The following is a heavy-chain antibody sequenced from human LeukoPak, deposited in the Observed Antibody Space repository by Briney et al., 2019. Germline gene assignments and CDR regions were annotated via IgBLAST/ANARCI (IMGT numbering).Heavy chain of an antibody. J-gene: IGHJ6*03. Sequence: PGGSLRLSCAASGLTFSSYGMHWVRQAPGKGLEWVAVISYDGSNKYYADSVKGRFTISRDNSKNTLYLQMNSLRAEDTVVYYCAKDSVASERGYYYYYMDVWGKGTTVTVSS. CDR3: AKDSVASERGYYYYYMDV. CDR1: GLTFSSYG. CDR2: ISYDGSNK. D-gene: IGHD4-23*01. V-gene: IGHV3-30*18.